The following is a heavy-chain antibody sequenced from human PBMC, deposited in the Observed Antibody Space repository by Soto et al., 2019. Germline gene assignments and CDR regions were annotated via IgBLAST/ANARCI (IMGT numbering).Heavy chain of an antibody. V-gene: IGHV4-39*07. Sequence: SETLSLTCTVSGGSISSSSYYWGWIRQPPGKGLEWVGSIYYSGSTYYNSSLKSRVTISVDTSKNQFSLKLSSVTAADTAVYYCARYKSNYYYGMDVWGQGTTVT. D-gene: IGHD1-20*01. J-gene: IGHJ6*02. CDR1: GGSISSSSYY. CDR2: IYYSGST. CDR3: ARYKSNYYYGMDV.